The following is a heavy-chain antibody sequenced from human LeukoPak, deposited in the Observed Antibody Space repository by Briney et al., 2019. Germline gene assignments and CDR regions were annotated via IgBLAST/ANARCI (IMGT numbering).Heavy chain of an antibody. J-gene: IGHJ6*03. D-gene: IGHD6-19*01. CDR1: GFTFSSYS. CDR3: ASYRGSGWWDYYYYMDV. CDR2: ISSSSSYV. V-gene: IGHV3-21*01. Sequence: PGGSLRLSCAASGFTFSSYSMNWVRQAPGKGLEWVSSISSSSSYVYYADSVKGRFTISRDNAKNSLYLQMNSLRAEDTAVYYCASYRGSGWWDYYYYMDVWGKGTTVTVSS.